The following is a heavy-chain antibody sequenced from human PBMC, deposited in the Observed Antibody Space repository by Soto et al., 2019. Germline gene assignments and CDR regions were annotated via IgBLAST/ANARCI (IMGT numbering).Heavy chain of an antibody. CDR3: AKALGCSSTSCSHGIDY. CDR2: ISYDGSNK. V-gene: IGHV3-30*18. J-gene: IGHJ4*02. Sequence: GGSLRLSCSASGFTFSSYGMHWVRQAPGEGLEWVAVISYDGSNKYYADSVKGRFTISRDNSKNTLYLQMNSLRAEDTAVYYCAKALGCSSTSCSHGIDYWGQGTLVTVSS. D-gene: IGHD2-2*01. CDR1: GFTFSSYG.